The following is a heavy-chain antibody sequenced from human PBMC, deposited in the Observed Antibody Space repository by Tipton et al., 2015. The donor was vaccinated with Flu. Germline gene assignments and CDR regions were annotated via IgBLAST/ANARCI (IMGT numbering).Heavy chain of an antibody. V-gene: IGHV4-34*01. CDR3: ARGFGRDFWGGFYWVYGMDV. CDR2: VNHSGST. Sequence: TLSLTCAVYGGSFSDYYWTWIRQPPGKGLEWIGEVNHSGSTNSNPSLKSRVTISVDTSKNQFSLKMSSVTAADTAVYYCARGFGRDFWGGFYWVYGMDVWGQGTTVTVSS. D-gene: IGHD3-3*01. CDR1: GGSFSDYY. J-gene: IGHJ6*02.